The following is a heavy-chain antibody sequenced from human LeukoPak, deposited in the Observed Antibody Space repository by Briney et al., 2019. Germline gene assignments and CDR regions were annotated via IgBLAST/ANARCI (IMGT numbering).Heavy chain of an antibody. Sequence: SETLSLTCAVYGGSFSGYYWSWIRQPPGKGLEWIGYIYYSGSTNYNPSLKSRVTISVDTSKNQFPLKLSSVTAADTAVYYCARRSPYYYDSSGYYDYFDYWGQGTLVTVSS. V-gene: IGHV4-59*08. D-gene: IGHD3-22*01. CDR1: GGSFSGYY. CDR3: ARRSPYYYDSSGYYDYFDY. J-gene: IGHJ4*02. CDR2: IYYSGST.